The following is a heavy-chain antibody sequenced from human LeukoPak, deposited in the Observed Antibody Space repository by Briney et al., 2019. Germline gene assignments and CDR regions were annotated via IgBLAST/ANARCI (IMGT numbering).Heavy chain of an antibody. CDR2: INHSRST. CDR1: GGSFSAYY. V-gene: IGHV4-34*01. Sequence: SETLSLTRAVYGGSFSAYYWSWIRQPPGKGLEWIGDINHSRSTNYNPSLKSRVTISVDTSKNQFSLKLSSVTAADTAVYYCARQSKVAGTEDYWGQGTLVTVSS. J-gene: IGHJ4*02. D-gene: IGHD6-19*01. CDR3: ARQSKVAGTEDY.